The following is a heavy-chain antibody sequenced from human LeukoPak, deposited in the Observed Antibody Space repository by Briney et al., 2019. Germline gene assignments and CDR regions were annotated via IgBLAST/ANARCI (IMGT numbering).Heavy chain of an antibody. CDR3: ARVAVRNYWYYFDY. V-gene: IGHV1-69*13. J-gene: IGHJ4*02. CDR1: GGTFSSYT. CDR2: IIPSFGTA. Sequence: SVKVSCKASGGTFSSYTISWVRQAPGQGLEWMGGIIPSFGTANYAQKFQGRVTITADESTSTAYMELSGLRSEDTAVYCCARVAVRNYWYYFDYWGQGTLVTVSS. D-gene: IGHD4-11*01.